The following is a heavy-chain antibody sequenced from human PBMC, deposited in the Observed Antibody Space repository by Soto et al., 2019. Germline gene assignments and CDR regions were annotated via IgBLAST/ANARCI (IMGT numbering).Heavy chain of an antibody. D-gene: IGHD3-3*01. Sequence: ASVKVSCKASGYTFTGYYMHWVRQAPGQGLEWMGWINPNSGGTNYAQKFQGRVTMTRDTSISTAYMELSRLRSDGTAVYYCARSYYDFWSGYLMVPTNFDYWGQGTLVTVSS. CDR3: ARSYYDFWSGYLMVPTNFDY. CDR2: INPNSGGT. CDR1: GYTFTGYY. J-gene: IGHJ4*02. V-gene: IGHV1-2*02.